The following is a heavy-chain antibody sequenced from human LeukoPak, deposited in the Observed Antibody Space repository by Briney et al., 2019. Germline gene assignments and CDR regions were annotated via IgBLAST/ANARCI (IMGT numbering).Heavy chain of an antibody. V-gene: IGHV3-30-3*01. J-gene: IGHJ4*02. CDR1: GFTFSSYA. CDR3: ARDRYCYDSSGYYSPPY. CDR2: ISYDGSNK. Sequence: GGSLRLSCAASGFTFSSYAMHWVRQAPGKGLEWVAVISYDGSNKYYADSVKGRFTISRDNSKNTLYLQMNSLRAEDTAMYYCARDRYCYDSSGYYSPPYWGQGTLVTVSS. D-gene: IGHD3-22*01.